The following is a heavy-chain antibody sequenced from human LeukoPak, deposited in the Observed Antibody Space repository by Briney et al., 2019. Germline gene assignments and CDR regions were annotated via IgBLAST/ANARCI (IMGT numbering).Heavy chain of an antibody. CDR2: IYPGDSDT. CDR3: ARHGRDFWSGYYLTVDY. V-gene: IGHV5-51*01. J-gene: IGHJ4*02. Sequence: GESLKISCKGSGYSFTSYWIGWVRQMPGKGLEWMGIIYPGDSDTRYSPSFQGQVTISADKSISTAYLQWSSLKASDTAMYYCARHGRDFWSGYYLTVDYWGQGTLVTVSS. CDR1: GYSFTSYW. D-gene: IGHD3-3*01.